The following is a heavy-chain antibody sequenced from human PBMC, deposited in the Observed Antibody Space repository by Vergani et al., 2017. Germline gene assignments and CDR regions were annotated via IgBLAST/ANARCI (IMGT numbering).Heavy chain of an antibody. D-gene: IGHD6-25*01. J-gene: IGHJ6*04. CDR3: ARAGESAAAGDYYYYGMDV. Sequence: EVQLLESGGGLVQPGGSLRLSCAASGFTFSSYAMSWVRQPPGKGLEWVSAISGSGGSTYYADSVKGRFTISRDNAKNSLYLQMNSLRAEDTAVYYCARAGESAAAGDYYYYGMDVWGEGSTVTVSS. CDR2: ISGSGGST. V-gene: IGHV3-23*01. CDR1: GFTFSSYA.